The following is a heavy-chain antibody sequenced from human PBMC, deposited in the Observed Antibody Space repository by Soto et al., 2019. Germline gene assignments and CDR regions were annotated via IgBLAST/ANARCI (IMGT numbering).Heavy chain of an antibody. J-gene: IGHJ6*02. V-gene: IGHV1-8*01. CDR3: ARWPDGYYYYGMDV. Sequence: QVQLVQSGAEVKKPGASVKVSCKASGYTFTSYDINWVRQANGQGLEWMGWMNPNSGNTGYAQKFQGRVTMTRNTSISTAYMELSSLRSEDTAVYYCARWPDGYYYYGMDVWGQGTMVTVSS. CDR2: MNPNSGNT. CDR1: GYTFTSYD.